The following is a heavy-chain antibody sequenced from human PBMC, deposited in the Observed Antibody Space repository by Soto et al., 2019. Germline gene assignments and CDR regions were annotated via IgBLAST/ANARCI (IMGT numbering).Heavy chain of an antibody. CDR3: ARLPGSSSWYEEDYYGMHV. D-gene: IGHD6-13*01. CDR2: INHSGST. J-gene: IGHJ6*02. V-gene: IGHV4-34*01. CDR1: GGSFSGYY. Sequence: SETLSLTCAVYGGSFSGYYWSWIRQPPGKGLEWIGEINHSGSTNYNPSLKSRVTISVDTSKTQFSLKLSSVTAADTAVYYCARLPGSSSWYEEDYYGMHVWGQGTTVTVSS.